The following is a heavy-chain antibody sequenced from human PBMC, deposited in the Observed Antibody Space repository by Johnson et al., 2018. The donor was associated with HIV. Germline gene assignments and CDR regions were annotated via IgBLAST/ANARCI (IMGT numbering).Heavy chain of an antibody. Sequence: VQLVESGGGVVQPGRSLRLSCAASGFTFSSYGMHWVRQAPGKGLEWVSYISSSGSTIYYADSVKGRFTISRDNAKNSLYLQMNSLRAEDTAVYYCAKDPVGATWAFDIWGQGTMVTVSS. CDR2: ISSSGSTI. V-gene: IGHV3-48*04. J-gene: IGHJ3*02. D-gene: IGHD1-26*01. CDR3: AKDPVGATWAFDI. CDR1: GFTFSSYG.